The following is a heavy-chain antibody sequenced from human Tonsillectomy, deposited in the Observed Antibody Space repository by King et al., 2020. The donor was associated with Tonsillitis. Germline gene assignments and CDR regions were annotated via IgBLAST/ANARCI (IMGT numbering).Heavy chain of an antibody. D-gene: IGHD3-22*01. Sequence: VQLVESGGGVVQPGGSLRLSYAASGFTFSNSAMHWVRRAPGKGLEWVAVIWHDGSNNYYADSVKGRFTISRDNSKSTLYLQMNSLRADDTAVYYCARVAEYYYDTTGYSQYYFDFWGQGTLVTVSS. J-gene: IGHJ4*02. CDR2: IWHDGSNN. CDR3: ARVAEYYYDTTGYSQYYFDF. CDR1: GFTFSNSA. V-gene: IGHV3-33*01.